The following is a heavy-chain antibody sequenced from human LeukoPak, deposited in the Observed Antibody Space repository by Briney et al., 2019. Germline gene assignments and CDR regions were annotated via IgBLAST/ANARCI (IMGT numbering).Heavy chain of an antibody. D-gene: IGHD2-21*01. CDR1: GLTVSSNC. V-gene: IGHV3-53*01. J-gene: IGHJ4*02. CDR2: IYSGGNT. CDR3: AKAPVTTCSGAYCYPFDY. Sequence: GGSLRLSCAASGLTVSSNCMSWVRQAPGKRLGWVSFIYSGGNTYYADSVKGRFTISRDNSKNTVHLQMNSLRAEDAAVYYCAKAPVTTCSGAYCYPFDYWGQGTLVTVSS.